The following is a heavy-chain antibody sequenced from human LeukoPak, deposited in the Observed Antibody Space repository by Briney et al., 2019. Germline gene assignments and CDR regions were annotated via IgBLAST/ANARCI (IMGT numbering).Heavy chain of an antibody. CDR1: GFTFSSYA. J-gene: IGHJ5*02. D-gene: IGHD2-2*01. CDR2: ISSNGGST. CDR3: ARGYCSSTSCYFLNWFDP. V-gene: IGHV3-64*01. Sequence: SGGSLRLSCAASGFTFSSYAMHWVRQAPGKGLEYVSAISSNGGSTYYANSVKGRFTISRDNSKNTLYLQMGSLRAEDMAVYYCARGYCSSTSCYFLNWFDPWGQGTLVTVSS.